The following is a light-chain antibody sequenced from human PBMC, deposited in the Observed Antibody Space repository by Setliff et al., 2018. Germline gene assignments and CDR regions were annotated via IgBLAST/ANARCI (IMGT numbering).Light chain of an antibody. V-gene: IGLV2-14*03. CDR2: NVS. CDR1: SSDVGSYDL. Sequence: QSVLTQPASVSGSPGQSITISCSGTSSDVGSYDLVSWYQQHPGKAPKLIIYNVSGRPSGVSHRFSGSKSDNTASLTISGLQAEDEADYYCSSYSKTAFDVFGSGTKATVL. CDR3: SSYSKTAFDV. J-gene: IGLJ1*01.